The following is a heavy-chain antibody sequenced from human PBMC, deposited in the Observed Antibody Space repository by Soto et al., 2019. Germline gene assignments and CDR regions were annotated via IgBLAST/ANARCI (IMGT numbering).Heavy chain of an antibody. CDR2: ISSSSTYT. Sequence: QVQLVESGGGLVKPGGSLRLSCAASGFTFSDYYMSWIRQAPGKGLEWVSFISSSSTYTNYADSVKGRFTISRDNAKNSLYLQMNSLRVEDTAVYYCARAPPSIWSGQRQPDYYYGMDVWGQGTTVTVSS. D-gene: IGHD3-3*01. J-gene: IGHJ6*02. V-gene: IGHV3-11*06. CDR3: ARAPPSIWSGQRQPDYYYGMDV. CDR1: GFTFSDYY.